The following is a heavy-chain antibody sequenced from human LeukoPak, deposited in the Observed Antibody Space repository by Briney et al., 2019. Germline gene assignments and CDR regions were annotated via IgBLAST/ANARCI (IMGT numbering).Heavy chain of an antibody. D-gene: IGHD3-3*01. CDR1: GFTFSSYA. CDR2: ISGSAGTT. V-gene: IGHV3-23*01. CDR3: AKAALEWSYYFDY. Sequence: GGSLRLSCAASGFTFSSYAMTWVRQAPGKGLECVSAISGSAGTTYYADSVKGRFTISRDNSKNTLYLQMSSLRAEDTAVYYCAKAALEWSYYFDYWGQGILVTVSS. J-gene: IGHJ4*02.